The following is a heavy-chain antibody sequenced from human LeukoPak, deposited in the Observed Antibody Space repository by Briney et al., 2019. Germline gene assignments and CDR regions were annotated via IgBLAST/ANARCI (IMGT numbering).Heavy chain of an antibody. V-gene: IGHV3-48*02. CDR1: GFTFSSYS. D-gene: IGHD2-15*01. J-gene: IGHJ4*02. CDR2: ISSSSSTI. Sequence: GGSLRLSCAASGFTFSSYSMNWVRQAPGKGLEWVSYISSSSSTIYYADSVKGRLTISRDNAKNSLYLQMNSLRDEDTAVYYCARELNDIVVVVAANTILDYWGQGTLVTVSS. CDR3: ARELNDIVVVVAANTILDY.